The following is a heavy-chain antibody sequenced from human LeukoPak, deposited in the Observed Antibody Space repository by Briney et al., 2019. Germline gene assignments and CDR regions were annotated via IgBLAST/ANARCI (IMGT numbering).Heavy chain of an antibody. J-gene: IGHJ3*02. V-gene: IGHV4-59*12. Sequence: SETLSLTCTVSGGSISSYYWSWIRQPPGKGLEWIGSIYHSGSTYYNPSLKSRVTISVDTSKNQFSLKLSSVTAADTAVYYCARVIPNCGGDCGPPDAFDIWGQGTMVTVSS. CDR1: GGSISSYY. CDR3: ARVIPNCGGDCGPPDAFDI. D-gene: IGHD2-21*01. CDR2: IYHSGST.